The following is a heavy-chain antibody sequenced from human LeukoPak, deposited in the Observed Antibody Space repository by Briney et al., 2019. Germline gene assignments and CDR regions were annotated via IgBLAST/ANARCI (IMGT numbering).Heavy chain of an antibody. V-gene: IGHV2-5*01. Sequence: ACPTPGETPHTPPLARTFSWFFINTNGGSVGCVPPPPRKAPGGRSLIYWNDDKRYSPSLKSRLTITKDTSKNQVVLTMTNMDPVGTATYYCAHSDSSGYYDAFDIWGQGTMVTVSS. CDR1: WFFINTNGGS. J-gene: IGHJ3*02. CDR2: IYWNDDK. CDR3: AHSDSSGYYDAFDI. D-gene: IGHD3-22*01.